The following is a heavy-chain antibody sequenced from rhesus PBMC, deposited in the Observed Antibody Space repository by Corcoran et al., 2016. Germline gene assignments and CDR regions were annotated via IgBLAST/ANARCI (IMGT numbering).Heavy chain of an antibody. CDR2: IYGSCSST. J-gene: IGHJ4*01. CDR1: GGSISSSY. Sequence: QLQLQESGPGLVKPSETLSVTCAVSGGSISSSYWSWIRQAPGKGLEWIGYIYGSCSSTNYNHSLKSRVTLSVDTSKNQLSMKLSAVTAADTAVYYCASWVGANPGFDYWGQGVLVTVSS. D-gene: IGHD1-44*02. CDR3: ASWVGANPGFDY. V-gene: IGHV4-169*02.